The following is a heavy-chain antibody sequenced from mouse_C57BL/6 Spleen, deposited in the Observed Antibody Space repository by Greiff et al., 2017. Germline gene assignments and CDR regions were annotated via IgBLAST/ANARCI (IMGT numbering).Heavy chain of an antibody. D-gene: IGHD1-1*01. J-gene: IGHJ3*01. CDR2: IYPGDGDT. CDR3: AREEEITTVVAPFAY. Sequence: QVQLQQSGAELVKPGASVKISCKASGYAFSSYWMNWVKQRPGKGLEWIGQIYPGDGDTNYNGKFKGKATLTADKSSSTAYMQLSSQTSEDSAVYFCAREEEITTVVAPFAYWGQGTLVTVSA. CDR1: GYAFSSYW. V-gene: IGHV1-80*01.